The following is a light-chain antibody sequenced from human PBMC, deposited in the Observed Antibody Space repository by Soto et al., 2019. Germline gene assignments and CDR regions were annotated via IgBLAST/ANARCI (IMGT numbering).Light chain of an antibody. CDR3: LLYYGGAQLI. CDR2: TTN. Sequence: QAVVTQEPSLTVSPGGTVTLTCVSSTGAVTSGNYPSWFQQRPGQAPRTLIYTTNSKHSWTPARFSGSLLGDKAALTLSGVQPEDEADYYCLLYYGGAQLIFGGGTQLTVL. CDR1: TGAVTSGNY. V-gene: IGLV7-43*01. J-gene: IGLJ2*01.